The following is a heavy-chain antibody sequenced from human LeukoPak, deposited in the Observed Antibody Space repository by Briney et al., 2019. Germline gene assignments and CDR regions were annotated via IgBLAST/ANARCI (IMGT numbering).Heavy chain of an antibody. Sequence: GASVKVSCKASGYTFTSYGISWVRQAPGQGLEWMGWISAYNGNTSYAQKLQGRVTMTTDTSTSTAYMELRSLRSDDTAVYYCARDTYDYVWGSYRPGPSAEYFQHWGQGTLVTVSS. D-gene: IGHD3-16*01. CDR3: ARDTYDYVWGSYRPGPSAEYFQH. CDR1: GYTFTSYG. CDR2: ISAYNGNT. V-gene: IGHV1-18*01. J-gene: IGHJ1*01.